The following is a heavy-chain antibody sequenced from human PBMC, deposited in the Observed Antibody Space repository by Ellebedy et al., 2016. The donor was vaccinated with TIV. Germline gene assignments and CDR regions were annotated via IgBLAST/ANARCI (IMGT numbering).Heavy chain of an antibody. CDR3: AKDSEGYYYGSGTESWFDA. Sequence: PGGSLRLSCAASGFTFSSYAMSWVRQAPGKGLEWVSSLSGSGDDTYSADSVKGRFTISRDNSKNTLYLQMNSLRAEDTAIYYCAKDSEGYYYGSGTESWFDAWGQGTLVTVSS. CDR2: LSGSGDDT. V-gene: IGHV3-23*01. J-gene: IGHJ5*02. CDR1: GFTFSSYA. D-gene: IGHD3-10*01.